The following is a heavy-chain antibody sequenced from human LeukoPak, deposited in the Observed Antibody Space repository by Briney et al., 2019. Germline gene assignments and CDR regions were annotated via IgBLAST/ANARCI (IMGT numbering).Heavy chain of an antibody. D-gene: IGHD6-13*01. CDR1: GYTFSNYG. J-gene: IGHJ4*02. CDR2: ISAYNGNT. Sequence: GASVKVSCKASGYTFSNYGIRWVRQAPGQGLEWMGWISAYNGNTNYAQKLQGRVTMTTDTSTSTAYMELRSLRSDDTAVYYCARDLGSGIAEPFDHWGQGTLVTVSS. V-gene: IGHV1-18*01. CDR3: ARDLGSGIAEPFDH.